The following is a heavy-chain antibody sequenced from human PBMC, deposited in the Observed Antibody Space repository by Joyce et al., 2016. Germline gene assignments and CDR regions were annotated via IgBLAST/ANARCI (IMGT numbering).Heavy chain of an antibody. V-gene: IGHV1-69*01. D-gene: IGHD6-13*01. CDR1: GGTFNSYA. CDR3: ARIGSSLAAGTGYLEL. J-gene: IGHJ2*01. CDR2: IIPVFTTT. Sequence: QVQLVQSGAEVKKPGSSVKVSCKASGGTFNSYAFTWVRQAPGQGLEWMGGIIPVFTTTKYAQNFQGRVTITADESTSTVYMEMNSLRSEDTAMYCCARIGSSLAAGTGYLELWGRGTLVTVSS.